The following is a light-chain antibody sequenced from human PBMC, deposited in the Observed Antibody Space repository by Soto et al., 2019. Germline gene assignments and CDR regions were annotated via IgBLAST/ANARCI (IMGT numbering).Light chain of an antibody. CDR2: DAS. V-gene: IGKV3-11*01. J-gene: IGKJ4*01. CDR3: QQRSKGPQVT. CDR1: QSVSSY. Sequence: EMVLTQSPATLSLSPGERATLSCMASQSVSSYLACYQQKPGQAPRLLIYDASNRATGIPARFSGSGSGTDFTLTSSSLEPEDFAIYYGQQRSKGPQVTFGGGTQVEIK.